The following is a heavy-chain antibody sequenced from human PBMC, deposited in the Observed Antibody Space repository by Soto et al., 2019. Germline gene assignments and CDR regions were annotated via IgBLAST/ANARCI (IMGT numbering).Heavy chain of an antibody. CDR2: INAGNGNT. D-gene: IGHD1-26*01. V-gene: IGHV1-3*01. CDR3: ARDVEDSGSYLVMDV. CDR1: GYTFTSYA. Sequence: QVQLVQSGAEVKKPGASVKVSCKASGYTFTSYAMHWVRQAPGQRLEWMGWINAGNGNTKYSQKFQGKVSITRDTSASTAYMELSSLRSEDTAVDYCARDVEDSGSYLVMDVWGQGTTVTVSS. J-gene: IGHJ6*02.